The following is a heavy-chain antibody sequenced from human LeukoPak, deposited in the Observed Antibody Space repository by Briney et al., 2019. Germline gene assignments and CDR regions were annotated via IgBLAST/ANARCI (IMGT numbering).Heavy chain of an antibody. CDR3: ARDWYSSSSQHDAFDI. J-gene: IGHJ3*02. Sequence: ASVKVSCKASGYTFTSYGISWVRQAPGQGLEWMGWINPNCGGTNYAQKFQGRVTMTRDTSISTAYMELSRLRSDDTAVYYCARDWYSSSSQHDAFDIWGQGTMVTVSS. V-gene: IGHV1-2*02. CDR2: INPNCGGT. CDR1: GYTFTSYG. D-gene: IGHD6-6*01.